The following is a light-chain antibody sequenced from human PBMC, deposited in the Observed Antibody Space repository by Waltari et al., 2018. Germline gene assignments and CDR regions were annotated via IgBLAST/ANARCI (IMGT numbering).Light chain of an antibody. V-gene: IGKV3-15*01. J-gene: IGKJ4*01. CDR1: RGVGTF. CDR2: GAT. CDR3: QHHDDWPPT. Sequence: EIVMTQSPATLSVFPGERATLSCRASRGVGTFLFWYQQKPGQAPRLLIYGATIRVTGVPRRFSGSWSGTEFNLTVSSVQSEDFAYYYCQHHDDWPPTFGGGTKVDI.